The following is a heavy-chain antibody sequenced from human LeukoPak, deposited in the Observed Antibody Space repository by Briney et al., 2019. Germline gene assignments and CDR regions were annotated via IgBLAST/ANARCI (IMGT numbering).Heavy chain of an antibody. Sequence: PSKTLSLTCAVYGGSFSGYYWSWIRQPPGKGLEWIGEINHSGSTNYNPSLKSRVTISVDTSKNQFSLKLSSVTAADTAVYYCARGARYFDWLLYNAFDIWGQGTMVTVSS. J-gene: IGHJ3*02. D-gene: IGHD3-9*01. CDR1: GGSFSGYY. V-gene: IGHV4-34*01. CDR2: INHSGST. CDR3: ARGARYFDWLLYNAFDI.